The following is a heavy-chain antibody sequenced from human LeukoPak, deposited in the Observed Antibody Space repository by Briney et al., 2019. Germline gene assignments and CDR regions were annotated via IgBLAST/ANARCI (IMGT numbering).Heavy chain of an antibody. J-gene: IGHJ3*02. CDR1: GYTFTSYD. V-gene: IGHV1-8*01. D-gene: IGHD3-10*01. CDR2: MNPNSGNT. Sequence: ASVKVSCKASGYTFTSYDINWVRQATGQGLEWMGWMNPNSGNTGYAQKFRGRVTMTRNTSISTAYMELSSLRSEDTAVYYCASITMVRGVITGDAFDIWGQGTMVTVSS. CDR3: ASITMVRGVITGDAFDI.